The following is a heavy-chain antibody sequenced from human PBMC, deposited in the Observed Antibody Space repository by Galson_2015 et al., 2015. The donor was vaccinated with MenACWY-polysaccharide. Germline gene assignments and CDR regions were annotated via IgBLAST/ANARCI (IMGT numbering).Heavy chain of an antibody. CDR1: GFTFSDSY. Sequence: SLRLSCAASGFTFSDSYMTRVRQAPGKGLQWVAVFFASGATYYADSVKGRVTISRDISKNTVDLQMSGLGAEDTATYYCMRASYYDRNGPTRWRRGTQVTVSS. V-gene: IGHV3-66*02. D-gene: IGHD1-26*01. CDR3: MRASYYDRNGPTR. J-gene: IGHJ1*01. CDR2: FFASGAT.